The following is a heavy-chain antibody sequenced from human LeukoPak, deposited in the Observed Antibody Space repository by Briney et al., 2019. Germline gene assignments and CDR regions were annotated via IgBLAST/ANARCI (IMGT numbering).Heavy chain of an antibody. J-gene: IGHJ4*02. Sequence: TGGSLRLSCAASGFTFSSYAMSWVRQAPGKGLEWVSAISGSGGSTYYADSVKGRFTISRDNSKNTLYLQMNSLRAEDTALYYCAKAGYSTDGVFDYWGQGTLVTVSS. CDR3: AKAGYSTDGVFDY. CDR1: GFTFSSYA. D-gene: IGHD6-13*01. CDR2: ISGSGGST. V-gene: IGHV3-23*01.